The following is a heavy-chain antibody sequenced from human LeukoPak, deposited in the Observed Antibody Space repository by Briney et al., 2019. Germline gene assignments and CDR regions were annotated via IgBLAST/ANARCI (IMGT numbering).Heavy chain of an antibody. Sequence: GGSLRLSCAASGFTFSDYYMSWIRQAPGKGLEWVSYISSSGITIYYADSLKGRFTISRDNAKNSLYLQMNNLRAEDTAVYYCARSGYDSSGYRIEDYWGQGTLVTVSS. D-gene: IGHD3-22*01. CDR2: ISSSGITI. CDR1: GFTFSDYY. V-gene: IGHV3-11*04. CDR3: ARSGYDSSGYRIEDY. J-gene: IGHJ4*02.